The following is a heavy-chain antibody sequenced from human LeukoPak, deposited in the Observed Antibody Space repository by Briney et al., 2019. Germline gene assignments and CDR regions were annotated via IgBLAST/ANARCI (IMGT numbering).Heavy chain of an antibody. D-gene: IGHD2/OR15-2a*01. CDR2: ITYSGGT. J-gene: IGHJ6*02. CDR3: ARGQNGMDV. Sequence: PSETLSLTCTVSGGSISNTDSYWGWVRQPPGKGLEWIGSITYSGGTYYNPPLRSRVTISIDTSKNQFSLKLSSVTAADTAVYYCARGQNGMDVWGQGTTVTVSS. V-gene: IGHV4-39*01. CDR1: GGSISNTDSY.